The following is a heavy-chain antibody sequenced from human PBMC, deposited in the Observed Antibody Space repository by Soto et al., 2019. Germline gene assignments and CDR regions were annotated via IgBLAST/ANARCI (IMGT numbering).Heavy chain of an antibody. V-gene: IGHV1-18*01. J-gene: IGHJ4*02. D-gene: IGHD6-19*01. CDR3: GRGGLAVSGTYDY. Sequence: QVRLVQSGAEVKEPGASVKVSCKASGYTFSNYGVAWVRRAPGQGLEWMGWISGSNGETKYAQNLQNRVSMTTETSTFTAYMELRSLRPDDTAIYFCGRGGLAVSGTYDYWGQGSLVTVSS. CDR1: GYTFSNYG. CDR2: ISGSNGET.